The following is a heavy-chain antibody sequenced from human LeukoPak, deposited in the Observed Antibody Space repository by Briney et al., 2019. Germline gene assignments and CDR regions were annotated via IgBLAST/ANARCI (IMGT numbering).Heavy chain of an antibody. Sequence: PGGSLRLSCAASGFTVSSNYMSWVRQAPGKGLEWVSVIYSGGSTYYADSVKGRFTISRDNSKNTLYLQMNSLRADDTAVYYCAKRPADCSSTSCPLINNWCYGMDVWGQGTTVTVSS. D-gene: IGHD2-2*01. CDR1: GFTVSSNY. CDR3: AKRPADCSSTSCPLINNWCYGMDV. V-gene: IGHV3-53*01. J-gene: IGHJ6*02. CDR2: IYSGGST.